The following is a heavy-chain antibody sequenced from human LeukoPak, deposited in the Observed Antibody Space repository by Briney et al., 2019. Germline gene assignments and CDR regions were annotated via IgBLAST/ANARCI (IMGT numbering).Heavy chain of an antibody. J-gene: IGHJ4*02. CDR1: GFSFSSYA. D-gene: IGHD6-13*01. CDR3: ARYQVAAAPTPFFPFDY. Sequence: GGSLRLSCAASGFSFSSYAMHWVRQAPGKGLEWVSYISRSSSTINYADSVKGRFTISRDNAKNSLYLQMNSLRAEDTAVYYCARYQVAAAPTPFFPFDYWGQGTLVTVSS. CDR2: ISRSSSTI. V-gene: IGHV3-48*04.